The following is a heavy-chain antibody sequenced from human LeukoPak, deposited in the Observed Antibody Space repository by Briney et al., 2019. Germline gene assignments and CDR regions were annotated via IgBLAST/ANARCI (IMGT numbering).Heavy chain of an antibody. J-gene: IGHJ4*02. D-gene: IGHD1-26*01. V-gene: IGHV4-4*07. CDR1: GASISSYY. Sequence: SETLSLTCTVSGASISSYYWSWVRQPAGKGLEWIGRIYSSRSIYNPSLKSRVTMSLDTSKNQSSLKLSSVTAADTAVYYCARAAGRDTTSGLDFDYWGQGILVTVSS. CDR2: IYSSRS. CDR3: ARAAGRDTTSGLDFDY.